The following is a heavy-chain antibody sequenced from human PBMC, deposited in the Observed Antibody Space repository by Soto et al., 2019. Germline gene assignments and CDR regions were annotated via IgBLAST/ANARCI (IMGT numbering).Heavy chain of an antibody. CDR1: GGSISSGGYY. CDR3: ERVVVDPAYYYGMDV. CDR2: IYYSGST. J-gene: IGHJ6*02. D-gene: IGHD2-21*01. V-gene: IGHV4-31*03. Sequence: SETLSLTCTVSGGSISSGGYYWSWIRQHPGKGPEWIGYIYYSGSTYYNPSLKSRVTISVDTSKNQFSLKLSSVTAADTAVYYCERVVVDPAYYYGMDVWGQGTTVTVSS.